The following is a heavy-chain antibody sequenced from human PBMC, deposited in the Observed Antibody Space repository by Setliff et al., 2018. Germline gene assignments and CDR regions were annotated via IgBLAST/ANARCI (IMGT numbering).Heavy chain of an antibody. CDR3: AKQGDQAFDY. Sequence: ASVKVSCKTSGYPFVGYFIYWMRQAPGQGLEWVGWIDPKSGRTKYAVKFQGRVTMTRDTSSSTIYMEVNSLTSDDTAVYFCAKQGDQAFDYWGQGTQVTVSS. CDR1: GYPFVGYF. CDR2: IDPKSGRT. D-gene: IGHD3-16*01. V-gene: IGHV1-2*02. J-gene: IGHJ4*02.